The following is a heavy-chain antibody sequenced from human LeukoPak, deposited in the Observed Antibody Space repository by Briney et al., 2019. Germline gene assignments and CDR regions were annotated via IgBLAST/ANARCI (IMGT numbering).Heavy chain of an antibody. Sequence: GGSLRLSCAASGFSFNEYSLHWVRQAPGKGLQWVALISYDGTEKYYADSVKGRFTISRDISKSKFFLQMNNLRVEDTAVFYCVREAPYCTGNSLLPGFFDSWGQGTLVTVSP. D-gene: IGHD2-8*02. CDR2: ISYDGTEK. CDR3: VREAPYCTGNSLLPGFFDS. J-gene: IGHJ5*01. CDR1: GFSFNEYS. V-gene: IGHV3-30-3*01.